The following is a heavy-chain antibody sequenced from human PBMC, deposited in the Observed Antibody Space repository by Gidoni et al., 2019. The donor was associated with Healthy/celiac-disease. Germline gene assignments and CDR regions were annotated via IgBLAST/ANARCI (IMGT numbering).Heavy chain of an antibody. CDR3: AREDIVVVPAVFDY. J-gene: IGHJ4*02. CDR2: IKQDGSEK. V-gene: IGHV3-7*03. Sequence: EVQLVESGGGLVQPGGSLRLSCAASGFTFSSYWMSWVRQATGKGLEWVANIKQDGSEKYYVDSVKGRFTIYRDNAKNSLYLQMNSLRAEDTAVYYCAREDIVVVPAVFDYWGQGTLVTVSS. CDR1: GFTFSSYW. D-gene: IGHD2-2*01.